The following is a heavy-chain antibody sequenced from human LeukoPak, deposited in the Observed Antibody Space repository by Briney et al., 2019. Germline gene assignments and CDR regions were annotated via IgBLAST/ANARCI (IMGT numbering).Heavy chain of an antibody. CDR3: ARTKGYSYGYYFDY. J-gene: IGHJ4*02. D-gene: IGHD5-18*01. CDR2: MSYDGFNK. Sequence: GGSLRLSCAASGFTFSSYAMHWVRQSLGKGLEWVAVMSYDGFNKYYADSVKGRFTISRDNSKNTLYLQMNSLRAEDTAVYYCARTKGYSYGYYFDYWGQGTLVTVSS. CDR1: GFTFSSYA. V-gene: IGHV3-30*03.